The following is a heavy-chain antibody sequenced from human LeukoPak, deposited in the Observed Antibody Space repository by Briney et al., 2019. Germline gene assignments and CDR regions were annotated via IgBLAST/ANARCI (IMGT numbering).Heavy chain of an antibody. J-gene: IGHJ4*02. Sequence: SETLSLTCTVSGGSISSGSYYWSWIRQPAGKALEWIGRIYTSGSTNYNPSLKSRVTISVDTSKNQFSLKLSSVTAADTAVYYCARETVIVVVPAAVFDYWGQGTLVTVSS. D-gene: IGHD2-2*01. CDR2: IYTSGST. CDR3: ARETVIVVVPAAVFDY. CDR1: GGSISSGSYY. V-gene: IGHV4-61*02.